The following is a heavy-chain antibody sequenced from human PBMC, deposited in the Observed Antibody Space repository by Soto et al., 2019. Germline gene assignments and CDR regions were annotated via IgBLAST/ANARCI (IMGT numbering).Heavy chain of an antibody. V-gene: IGHV2-5*01. CDR3: AHRPNWGINGLGA. D-gene: IGHD7-27*01. CDR2: IYWNDDK. J-gene: IGHJ6*02. Sequence: SGPTLVNPTHTLTLTCTLSGFSLNTAGEGVVWIRQPPGKALEWLALIYWNDDKRYSPSLNNRLTITRDTSRNQVVLTMTNMAPDDTGTYYCAHRPNWGINGLGAWGQGTSVTVSS. CDR1: GFSLNTAGEG.